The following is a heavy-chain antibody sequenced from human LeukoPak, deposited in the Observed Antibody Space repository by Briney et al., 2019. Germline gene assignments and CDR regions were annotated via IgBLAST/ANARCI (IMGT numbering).Heavy chain of an antibody. CDR3: ARDDYGDYEMANFDY. CDR1: GYTFTSYY. CDR2: INPSGGST. V-gene: IGHV1-46*01. J-gene: IGHJ4*02. Sequence: ASVKVSCKASGYTFTSYYMHWVRQAPGQGLEWMGIINPSGGSTSYAQKFQGRVTMTRDTSTSTGYMELSSLRSEDTAVYYCARDDYGDYEMANFDYWGQGTLVTVSS. D-gene: IGHD4-17*01.